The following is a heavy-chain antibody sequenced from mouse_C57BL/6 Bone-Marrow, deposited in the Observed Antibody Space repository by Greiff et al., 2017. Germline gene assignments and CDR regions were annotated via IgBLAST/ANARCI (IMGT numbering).Heavy chain of an antibody. CDR3: ARKRPYGSSFFYD. Sequence: VMLVESGAELARPGASVKLSCKASGYTFTSYGISWVKQRTGQGLEWIGEIYPRSGNTYYNEKFKGKATLTADKSSSTAYMELRSLTYEDSAVYFGARKRPYGSSFFYDWGKGTTLTVAS. D-gene: IGHD1-1*01. CDR2: IYPRSGNT. J-gene: IGHJ2*01. CDR1: GYTFTSYG. V-gene: IGHV1-81*01.